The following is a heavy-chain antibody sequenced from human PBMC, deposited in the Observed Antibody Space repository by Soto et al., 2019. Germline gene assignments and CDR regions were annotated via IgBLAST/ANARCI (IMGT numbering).Heavy chain of an antibody. J-gene: IGHJ6*03. CDR1: GFTFSSYA. CDR3: AKDGRYYDRLTGYYIVRYYYMDV. V-gene: IGHV3-23*01. D-gene: IGHD3-9*01. CDR2: ISGSGGST. Sequence: PGGSLRLSCAASGFTFSSYAMSWVRQAPGKGLEWVSAISGSGGSTYYADSVKGRFTISRDNSKNTLYLQMNSLRAEDTAVYYCAKDGRYYDRLTGYYIVRYYYMDVWGKGTTVTVS.